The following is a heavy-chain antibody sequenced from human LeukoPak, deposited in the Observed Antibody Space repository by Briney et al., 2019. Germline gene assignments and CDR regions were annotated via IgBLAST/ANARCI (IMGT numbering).Heavy chain of an antibody. CDR1: GGSISSGGYS. D-gene: IGHD6-13*01. CDR3: ARLVAATGNFDY. CDR2: IYDSGST. Sequence: SEPLSLTCAVSGGSISSGGYSWSWIRQPPGKGLEWIGYIYDSGSTYYNPSLKSRVTISVDRSKNQFSLKLSSVTAADTAVYYCARLVAATGNFDYWGQGTLVTVSS. J-gene: IGHJ4*02. V-gene: IGHV4-30-2*01.